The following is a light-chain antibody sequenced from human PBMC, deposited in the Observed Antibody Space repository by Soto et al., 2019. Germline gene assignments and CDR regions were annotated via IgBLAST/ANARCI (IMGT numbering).Light chain of an antibody. CDR1: QSISNY. CDR3: QQSYGTPLT. Sequence: DMEMTQSPSSLSASVGDRVTITCRASQSISNYLNWYQHKPGKVPKLLIYAASSLQSGVPTRFSGSGSGTDFTLTINSLQPEDFATYYCQQSYGTPLTVGGGTKIESK. CDR2: AAS. J-gene: IGKJ4*01. V-gene: IGKV1-39*01.